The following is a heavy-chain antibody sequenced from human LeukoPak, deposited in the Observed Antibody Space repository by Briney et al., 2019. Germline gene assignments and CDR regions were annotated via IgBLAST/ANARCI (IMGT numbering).Heavy chain of an antibody. D-gene: IGHD6-19*01. CDR1: GFTFSSYW. CDR3: AGGLGSGWRY. V-gene: IGHV3-48*02. Sequence: QPGGSLRLSCAASGFTFSSYWMSWVRQAPGKGLEWVSYISNTGNTIYYTDSVKGRFTISRDNAKNSLYLQMNSLRDEDTALYYCAGGLGSGWRYWGQGTPVTVSS. CDR2: ISNTGNTI. J-gene: IGHJ4*02.